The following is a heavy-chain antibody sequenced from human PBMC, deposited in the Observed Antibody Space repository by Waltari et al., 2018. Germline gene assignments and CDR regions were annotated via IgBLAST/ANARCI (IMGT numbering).Heavy chain of an antibody. D-gene: IGHD2-15*01. Sequence: QVQLVQSGAEVKKPGSSVKVSVQASEGNFSSYASSWVLQAPGQVLEWMGGIIPIFGTANYAQKFQGRVTITADESTSTAYMELSSLRSEDTAVYYCAREVVSQFRNFDYWGQGTLVTVSS. CDR3: AREVVSQFRNFDY. CDR2: IIPIFGTA. CDR1: EGNFSSYA. V-gene: IGHV1-69*13. J-gene: IGHJ4*02.